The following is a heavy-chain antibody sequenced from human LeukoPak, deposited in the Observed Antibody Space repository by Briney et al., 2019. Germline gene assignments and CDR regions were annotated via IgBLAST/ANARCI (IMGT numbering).Heavy chain of an antibody. Sequence: PGKSLRLSCAASGFTFSSYGMHWVRQAPGKGLEWVAVIWYDGSNKYYADPVKGRFTISRDNSKNTLYLQMNSLRAEDTAVYYCARDQAWSYFDYWGQGTLVIVSS. CDR1: GFTFSSYG. CDR2: IWYDGSNK. D-gene: IGHD2-15*01. J-gene: IGHJ4*02. V-gene: IGHV3-33*01. CDR3: ARDQAWSYFDY.